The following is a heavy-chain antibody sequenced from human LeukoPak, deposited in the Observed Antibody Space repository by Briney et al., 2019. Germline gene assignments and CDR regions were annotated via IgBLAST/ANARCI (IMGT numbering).Heavy chain of an antibody. Sequence: GGSLRLSCAASGFTVSSNYLTWVRQAPGKGLEWVSVIYTGGNTYYLDSVKGRFTIFRDISKNTVYLQMNSLRAEDTAVYYCARVSGNSGKSRWGGSDYWGQGTLVTVSS. V-gene: IGHV3-53*01. J-gene: IGHJ4*02. CDR3: ARVSGNSGKSRWGGSDY. D-gene: IGHD3-10*01. CDR1: GFTVSSNY. CDR2: IYTGGNT.